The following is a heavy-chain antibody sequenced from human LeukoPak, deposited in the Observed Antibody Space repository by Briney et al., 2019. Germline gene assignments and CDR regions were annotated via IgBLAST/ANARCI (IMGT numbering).Heavy chain of an antibody. J-gene: IGHJ4*02. D-gene: IGHD3-3*01. CDR1: GYTFTSYD. CDR3: AKAQDYDFWSGYYRGRTDY. CDR2: MNPNSGNT. Sequence: ASVKVSCKASGYTFTSYDINWVRQATGQGLEWMGWMNPNSGNTGYAQKFQGRVTMTRNTSISTAYMELSSLRSEDTAVYYCAKAQDYDFWSGYYRGRTDYWGQGTLVTVSS. V-gene: IGHV1-8*01.